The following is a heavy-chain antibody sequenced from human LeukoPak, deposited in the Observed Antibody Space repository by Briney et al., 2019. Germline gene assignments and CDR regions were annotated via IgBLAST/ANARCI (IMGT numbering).Heavy chain of an antibody. D-gene: IGHD6-6*01. V-gene: IGHV3-30*02. CDR2: IQYDGSYK. CDR1: EFTFSSFG. CDR3: AKDGQYSSSSPYYFDY. Sequence: GGSLRLSCAASEFTFSSFGMHWVRQAPGKGLEWVAFIQYDGSYKEYGDSVKGRFTISRDNSKNTLYLQMNSLRTEDTAVYFCAKDGQYSSSSPYYFDYWGQGTLVTVSS. J-gene: IGHJ4*02.